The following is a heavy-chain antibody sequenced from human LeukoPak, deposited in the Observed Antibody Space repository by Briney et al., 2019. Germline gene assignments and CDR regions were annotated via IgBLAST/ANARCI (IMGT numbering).Heavy chain of an antibody. Sequence: SVTLSLTCTVSGGSISSYYWSWIRQPPGKGLEWIGYIYYSGSTNYNPSLKSRVTISVDTSKNQFSLKLSSVTAADTAVYYCARDSRRELLHAFDIWGQGTMVTVSS. CDR1: GGSISSYY. D-gene: IGHD1-26*01. V-gene: IGHV4-59*01. J-gene: IGHJ3*02. CDR2: IYYSGST. CDR3: ARDSRRELLHAFDI.